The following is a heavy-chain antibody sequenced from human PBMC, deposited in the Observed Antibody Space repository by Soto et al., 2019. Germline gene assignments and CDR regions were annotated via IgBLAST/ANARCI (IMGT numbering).Heavy chain of an antibody. Sequence: SETLSLTCAVSGASISSSIWWAWVRQPPGKGLEWIGEIQDGVKTNYNPSLGSRVTISVDKSKNQFSLKLSYVTASDTAMYYCARPSYSSIYYGMDVWGQGTTVTVSS. CDR2: IQDGVKT. D-gene: IGHD6-13*01. J-gene: IGHJ6*02. CDR1: GASISSSIW. CDR3: ARPSYSSIYYGMDV. V-gene: IGHV4-4*02.